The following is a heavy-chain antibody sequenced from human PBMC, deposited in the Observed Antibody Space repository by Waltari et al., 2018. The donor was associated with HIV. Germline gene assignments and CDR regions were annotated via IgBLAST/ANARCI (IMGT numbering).Heavy chain of an antibody. CDR3: GSGSYSLFDY. D-gene: IGHD1-26*01. CDR1: GGTFRSYT. CDR2: IIPILGIA. V-gene: IGHV1-69*02. Sequence: QVQLVQSGAEVKKPGCSVSVSCKASGGTFRSYTIVWVRQAPGQGLELMGRIIPILGIANYAQKFQGRVTITADKSTSTAYMELSSLRSEDTAVYYCGSGSYSLFDYWGQGTLVTVSS. J-gene: IGHJ4*02.